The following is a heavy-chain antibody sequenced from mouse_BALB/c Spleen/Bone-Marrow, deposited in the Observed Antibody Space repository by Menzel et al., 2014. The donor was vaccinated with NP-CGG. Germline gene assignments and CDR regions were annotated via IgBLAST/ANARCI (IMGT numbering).Heavy chain of an antibody. V-gene: IGHV1-54*01. CDR3: ARELVRGMDY. CDR1: GYAFTNYW. Sequence: VKLMESGAALVRPGTSVKGSCKASGYAFTNYWIEWIKQRPGQGLEWIGVINPGSGGINYNEKFKGKVTLTADKSSSTAYMQLSSLTSDDAAFYFFARELVRGMDYWGQGTPVTVSS. J-gene: IGHJ4*01. D-gene: IGHD1-1*01. CDR2: INPGSGGI.